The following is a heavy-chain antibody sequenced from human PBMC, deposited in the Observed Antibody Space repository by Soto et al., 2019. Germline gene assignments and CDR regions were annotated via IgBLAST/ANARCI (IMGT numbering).Heavy chain of an antibody. CDR3: ERRIVATETFDY. Sequence: SETLSLTCTVSGGSISSYYWSWIRQPPGKGLEWIGYIYYSGSTNYNPSLNSRVTISVDTSKNQFSLTVTSVTAADTAVYYCERRIVATETFDYWGQGTLVTVSS. CDR2: IYYSGST. CDR1: GGSISSYY. V-gene: IGHV4-59*08. D-gene: IGHD5-12*01. J-gene: IGHJ4*02.